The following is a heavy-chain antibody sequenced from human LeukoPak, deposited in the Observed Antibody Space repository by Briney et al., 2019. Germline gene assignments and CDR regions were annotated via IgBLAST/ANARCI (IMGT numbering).Heavy chain of an antibody. V-gene: IGHV1-69*04. D-gene: IGHD1-26*01. CDR1: GGTFSSYA. CDR2: IIPIFGIA. Sequence: PGASVKVSCKASGGTFSSYAISWVRQAPGQGLEWMGRIIPIFGIANYAQKFQGRVTITADKSTSTAYMELSSLRSEDTAVYYCARERGYSGSYFDYWGQGTLVTVSS. J-gene: IGHJ4*02. CDR3: ARERGYSGSYFDY.